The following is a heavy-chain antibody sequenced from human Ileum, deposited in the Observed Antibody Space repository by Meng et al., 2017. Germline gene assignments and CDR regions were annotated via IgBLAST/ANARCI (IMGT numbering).Heavy chain of an antibody. J-gene: IGHJ4*02. CDR2: ITADGSEK. CDR1: GFNSSTYW. CDR3: ATYYSTSRGGRMDY. V-gene: IGHV3-7*01. D-gene: IGHD2-2*01. Sequence: YLMTSCAASGFNSSTYWMNRVRQAPGKGLEWVASITADGSEKYNVDSVKGRSTISRDNAKNSLYLQKNTLRAEDKALYYCATYYSTSRGGRMDYWGQGTLVTVSS.